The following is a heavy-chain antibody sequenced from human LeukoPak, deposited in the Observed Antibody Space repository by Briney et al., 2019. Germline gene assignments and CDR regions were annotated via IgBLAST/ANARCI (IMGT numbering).Heavy chain of an antibody. V-gene: IGHV3-30-3*01. CDR2: ISYDGTDK. J-gene: IGHJ1*01. CDR3: ARPIAPMATIPGCDFQH. D-gene: IGHD5-24*01. CDR1: GFTFSNYA. Sequence: GGSLRLSCAASGFTFSNYAMHWVRQAPGKGLEWVAVISYDGTDKYYADSVQGRFTISRDNSNHTLYLQMNSLRAEDTALYYCARPIAPMATIPGCDFQHLGQGTLVIVSS.